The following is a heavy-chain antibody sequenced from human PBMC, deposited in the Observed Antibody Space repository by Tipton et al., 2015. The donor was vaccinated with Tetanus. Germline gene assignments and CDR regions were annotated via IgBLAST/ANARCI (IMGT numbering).Heavy chain of an antibody. J-gene: IGHJ4*02. Sequence: TLSLTCSVSGGSIDSSNYYWAWVRQPPGKGLEGLGSGVSSGRNYYNPSLKSRVTTFVDTSKDRFSLRLNSMTAAYTGVYYCARLTEVVSRCGWAFVYWGQRALLPVSS. CDR3: ARLTEVVSRCGWAFVY. D-gene: IGHD2-15*01. CDR1: GGSIDSSNYY. V-gene: IGHV4-39*02. CDR2: GVSSGRN.